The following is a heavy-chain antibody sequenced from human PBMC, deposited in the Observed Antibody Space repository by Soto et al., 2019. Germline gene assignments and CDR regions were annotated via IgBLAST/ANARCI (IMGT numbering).Heavy chain of an antibody. CDR3: ARDPFGGMDV. CDR2: IYSGGST. CDR1: GFTVSSNF. Sequence: GGSLRLSCAASGFTVSSNFMNWVRQAPGKGLEWVSVIYSGGSTYYADSVRGRFTISRDNSKNTLYLQMNSLRAEDTAVYYCARDPFGGMDVWGQGTTVTVSS. V-gene: IGHV3-53*01. J-gene: IGHJ6*02. D-gene: IGHD3-10*01.